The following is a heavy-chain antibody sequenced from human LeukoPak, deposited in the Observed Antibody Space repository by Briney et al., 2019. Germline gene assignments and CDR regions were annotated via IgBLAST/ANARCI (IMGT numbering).Heavy chain of an antibody. D-gene: IGHD3-10*01. CDR1: GSSISSAYY. CDR3: ARDMGIRSGWFDP. V-gene: IGHV4-38-2*02. J-gene: IGHJ5*02. Sequence: SETLSLTCTVSGSSISSAYYWGWIRQPPGKGLEWIGSIYYSGSTYYNPSLKSRVTISVDTSKNQFSLKLSSVTAADTAVYYCARDMGIRSGWFDPWGQGTLVTVSS. CDR2: IYYSGST.